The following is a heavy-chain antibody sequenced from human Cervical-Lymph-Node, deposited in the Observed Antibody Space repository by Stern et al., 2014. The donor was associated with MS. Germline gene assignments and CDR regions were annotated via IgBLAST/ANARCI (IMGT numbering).Heavy chain of an antibody. Sequence: EVQLVESGGGLVQPGGSLRVSCAASGFTFSSYAMSWVRQAPGEGLEWVSAISGSGGSTYYADSVKGRFTISRDNSKNTLYLQMNSLRAEDTAVYYCANNIVATQDFDYWGQGTLVTVSS. CDR2: ISGSGGST. CDR3: ANNIVATQDFDY. V-gene: IGHV3-23*04. J-gene: IGHJ4*02. CDR1: GFTFSSYA. D-gene: IGHD5-12*01.